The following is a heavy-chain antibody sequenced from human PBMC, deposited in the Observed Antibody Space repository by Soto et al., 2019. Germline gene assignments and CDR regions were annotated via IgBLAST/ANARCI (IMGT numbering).Heavy chain of an antibody. Sequence: QLQLQESGPGLVKPSETLSLTCTVSGGSISSSSYYWGWIRQPPGKGLEWIGSIYYSGSTYYNPSIKSRVTISVDTSKNQFSLKLSSVTAADTAVYYCARHGSVSIAAAGTSGPFDYWGQGTLVTVSS. V-gene: IGHV4-39*01. CDR1: GGSISSSSYY. CDR3: ARHGSVSIAAAGTSGPFDY. CDR2: IYYSGST. J-gene: IGHJ4*02. D-gene: IGHD6-13*01.